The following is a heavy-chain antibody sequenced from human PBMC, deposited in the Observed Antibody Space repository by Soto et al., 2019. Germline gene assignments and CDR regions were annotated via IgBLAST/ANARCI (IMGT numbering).Heavy chain of an antibody. J-gene: IGHJ5*02. Sequence: LSLTCTVSGGSISSGDYYWSWIRQPPGKGLEWIGYIYYSGSTYYNPSLKSRVTISVDTSKNQFSLKLSSVTAADTAVYYCAREEYCGGDCPPWGQGTLVTVSS. CDR1: GGSISSGDYY. CDR2: IYYSGST. CDR3: AREEYCGGDCPP. V-gene: IGHV4-30-4*01. D-gene: IGHD2-21*02.